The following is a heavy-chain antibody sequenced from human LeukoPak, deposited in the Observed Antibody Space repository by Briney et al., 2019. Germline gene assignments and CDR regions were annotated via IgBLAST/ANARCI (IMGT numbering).Heavy chain of an antibody. D-gene: IGHD2-21*02. CDR2: ITPIFGTA. CDR3: ARGWLAETTVVTPYNY. CDR1: GGTFRRNA. Sequence: SVKVSCKASGGTFRRNAISWVRQAPGQGLEWLGGITPIFGTANYAQKFQGRVTITAVESMSTAYMELSSLRSEDTAVYYCARGWLAETTVVTPYNYWGQGTLVTVSS. V-gene: IGHV1-69*13. J-gene: IGHJ4*02.